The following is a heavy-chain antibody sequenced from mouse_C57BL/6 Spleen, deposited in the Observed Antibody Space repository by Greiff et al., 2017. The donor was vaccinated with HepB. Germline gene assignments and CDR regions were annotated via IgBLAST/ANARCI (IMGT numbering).Heavy chain of an antibody. Sequence: VQLQQSGPGLVAPSQSLSITCTVSGFSLTSYGVDWVRQSPGKGLEWLGVIWGVGSTNYNSALKSRLSISKDNSKSQVFLKMNSLQTDDTAMYYCASPPPHYYGSSPFAYWGQGTLVTVSA. CDR2: IWGVGST. CDR3: ASPPPHYYGSSPFAY. D-gene: IGHD1-1*01. V-gene: IGHV2-6*01. J-gene: IGHJ3*01. CDR1: GFSLTSYG.